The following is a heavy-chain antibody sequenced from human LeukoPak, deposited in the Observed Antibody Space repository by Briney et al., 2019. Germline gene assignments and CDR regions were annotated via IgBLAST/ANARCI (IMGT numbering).Heavy chain of an antibody. CDR3: ARGNDYGDYGNWFDP. CDR1: GGSISSGGYS. D-gene: IGHD4-17*01. J-gene: IGHJ5*02. CDR2: IYHSGST. V-gene: IGHV4-30-2*01. Sequence: PSETLSLTCAVSGGSISSGGYSWSWIRQPPGKGLEWIGYIYHSGSTYYNPSLKSRVTISVDRSKNQFSLKLSSVTAADTAVYYCARGNDYGDYGNWFDPWGQGTLVTVPS.